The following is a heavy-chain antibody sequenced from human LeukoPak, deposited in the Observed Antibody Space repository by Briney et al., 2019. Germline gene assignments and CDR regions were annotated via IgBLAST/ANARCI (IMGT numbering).Heavy chain of an antibody. J-gene: IGHJ4*02. V-gene: IGHV3-73*01. CDR1: GFTFSAFH. Sequence: GSLKLSCAASGFTFSAFHMHWVRPASGKGLEWVGSMTTIANTYATAYAAAVKGRFTISRDHSKNNAYVQMRSLKTDDTAVYFCTTYTSGHYWGQGTLVTVSS. D-gene: IGHD6-19*01. CDR2: MTTIANTYAT. CDR3: TTYTSGHY.